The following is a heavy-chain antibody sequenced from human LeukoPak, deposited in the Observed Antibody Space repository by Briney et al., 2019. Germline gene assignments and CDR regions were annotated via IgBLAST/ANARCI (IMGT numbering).Heavy chain of an antibody. CDR2: IYTGGST. CDR3: ARHWSHSVAQFGRNSWFDP. Sequence: SETLSLTCSVSGGSINSYYWSWIRQPAGKGLEWIGHIYTGGSTNYNPSLKSRVTMSVDASKNRFSLKLSSVTAADTAVYYCARHWSHSVAQFGRNSWFDPWGQGTLVTVSS. J-gene: IGHJ5*02. CDR1: GGSINSYY. D-gene: IGHD3-3*01. V-gene: IGHV4-4*07.